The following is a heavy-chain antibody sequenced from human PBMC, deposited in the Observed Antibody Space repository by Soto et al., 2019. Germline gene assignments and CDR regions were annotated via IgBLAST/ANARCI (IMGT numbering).Heavy chain of an antibody. V-gene: IGHV3-33*01. J-gene: IGHJ5*02. D-gene: IGHD3-16*01. Sequence: QPGGSLRLSCKASGFTFSDFGMHWVRQAPGKGLEWVSAIWYDGSYQYYADSVRGRFTTSRDNSNNTLLLEMNSLRVEDTAVYYCARDRLITYGAKIAPDHWGQGALVTVSS. CDR1: GFTFSDFG. CDR3: ARDRLITYGAKIAPDH. CDR2: IWYDGSYQ.